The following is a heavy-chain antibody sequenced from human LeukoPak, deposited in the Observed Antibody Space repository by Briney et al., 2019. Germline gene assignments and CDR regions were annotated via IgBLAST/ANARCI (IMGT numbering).Heavy chain of an antibody. CDR3: ARELGFLPGSYRGPFDY. J-gene: IGHJ4*02. CDR1: GGSISSGGYY. CDR2: IYYSGST. V-gene: IGHV4-31*03. Sequence: TSETLSLTCTVSGGSISSGGYYWSWIRQHPGKGLEWIGYIYYSGSTYYNPSLKSRVTISVDTSKNQFSLKLSSVTAADTAVYYCARELGFLPGSYRGPFDYWGQGTLVTVS. D-gene: IGHD3-16*02.